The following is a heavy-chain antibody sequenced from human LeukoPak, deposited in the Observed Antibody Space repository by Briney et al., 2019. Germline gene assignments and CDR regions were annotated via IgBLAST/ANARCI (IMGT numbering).Heavy chain of an antibody. CDR3: ASPAYGDYALFDY. Sequence: AGGSLRLSCAASGFTFSSYWMSWVRQAPGKGLEWVANIKRDGSEKYYVDSVKGRFTISTDNAKNSVYLQMNSLRAEDTAVYYCASPAYGDYALFDYWGQGTLVTVSS. J-gene: IGHJ4*02. CDR2: IKRDGSEK. CDR1: GFTFSSYW. D-gene: IGHD4-17*01. V-gene: IGHV3-7*01.